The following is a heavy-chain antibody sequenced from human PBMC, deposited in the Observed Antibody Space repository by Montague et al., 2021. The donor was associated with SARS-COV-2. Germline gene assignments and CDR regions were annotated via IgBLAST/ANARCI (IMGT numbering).Heavy chain of an antibody. D-gene: IGHD3-22*01. J-gene: IGHJ6*02. CDR3: ARGGGYYNYGLDV. Sequence: SETLSLTCTVSGGSISNYYWSWIRQPPRRGLEWIGYIYYSGSTDYSPSLKSRVTISLDTSKNQSSLKVTSVTAADTAVYYCARGGGYYNYGLDVWGQGTTVTVSS. V-gene: IGHV4-59*01. CDR1: GGSISNYY. CDR2: IYYSGST.